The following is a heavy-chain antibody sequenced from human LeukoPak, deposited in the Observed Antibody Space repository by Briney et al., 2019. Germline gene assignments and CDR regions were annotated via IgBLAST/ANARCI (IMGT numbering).Heavy chain of an antibody. D-gene: IGHD5-18*01. CDR2: MNPNSGNT. Sequence: ASVKVSCKASGYTFTSYDINWVRQATGQGLEWMGWMNPNSGNTGYAQKFQGRVTITRNTSISTAYMELSSLRSEDTAVYYCARGRWVQLWTAPFYYYYYMDVWGKGTTVTVSS. CDR3: ARGRWVQLWTAPFYYYYYMDV. V-gene: IGHV1-8*03. CDR1: GYTFTSYD. J-gene: IGHJ6*03.